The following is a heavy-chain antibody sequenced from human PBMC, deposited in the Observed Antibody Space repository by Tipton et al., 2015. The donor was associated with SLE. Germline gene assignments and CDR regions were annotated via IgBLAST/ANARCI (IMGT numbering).Heavy chain of an antibody. Sequence: TLSLTCTVSGGSISSGDYYWSWIRQPPGKGLEWIGYIYTSGSTNYNPSLKSRVTISVDTSKNQFSLKLSSVTAADTAVYYCARDQSSGSAFDYWGQGTLVTVSS. J-gene: IGHJ4*02. CDR1: GGSISSGDYY. D-gene: IGHD6-19*01. CDR2: IYTSGST. CDR3: ARDQSSGSAFDY. V-gene: IGHV4-30-4*01.